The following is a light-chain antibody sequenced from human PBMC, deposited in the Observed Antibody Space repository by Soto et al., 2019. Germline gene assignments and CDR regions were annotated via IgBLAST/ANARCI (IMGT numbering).Light chain of an antibody. Sequence: QSVLTQPPSASGTPGQRVTISCSGSSSSIGGHTVNWYRHLPGTAPKVVIYDDNQRPSGVPDRFSGSKAGTSASLAISGRQPEDEAHYYCAAWDDSLNGVMFGGGTKLTVL. V-gene: IGLV1-44*01. J-gene: IGLJ3*02. CDR3: AAWDDSLNGVM. CDR2: DDN. CDR1: SSSIGGHT.